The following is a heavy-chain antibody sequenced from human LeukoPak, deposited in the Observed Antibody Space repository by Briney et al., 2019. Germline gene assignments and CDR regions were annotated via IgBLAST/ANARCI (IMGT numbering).Heavy chain of an antibody. CDR3: ARVTKGYYDSSGYRDY. Sequence: PSGTLSLTCAVSGASISSSNWWSWVRQPPGKGLEWIGEIYHSGSTNYNPSLKSRVTISVDKSKNQFSLKLSSATAADTAVYYCARVTKGYYDSSGYRDYWGQGTLVTVSS. D-gene: IGHD3-22*01. V-gene: IGHV4-4*02. J-gene: IGHJ4*02. CDR2: IYHSGST. CDR1: GASISSSNW.